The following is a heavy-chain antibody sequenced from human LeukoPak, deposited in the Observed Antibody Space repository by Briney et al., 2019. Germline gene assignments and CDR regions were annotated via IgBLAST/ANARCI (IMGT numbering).Heavy chain of an antibody. CDR3: AREDDSSPAYYFDY. D-gene: IGHD6-13*01. CDR1: GXTFSSYV. CDR2: ISNSGSTI. J-gene: IGHJ4*02. V-gene: IGHV3-48*03. Sequence: GGSLRLSSAASGXTFSSYVVNWVRQAPGKRLERVWYISNSGSTIYYADSVKGRFTISRDNAKNTLYLQMNSLRAEDTAVYYCAREDDSSPAYYFDYWGQGTPVTVPS.